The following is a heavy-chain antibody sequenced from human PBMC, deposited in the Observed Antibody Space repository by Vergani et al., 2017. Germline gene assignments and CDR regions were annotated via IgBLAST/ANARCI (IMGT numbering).Heavy chain of an antibody. CDR1: GYSFTNYW. CDR3: ARLXGRDSSGSKYFDY. J-gene: IGHJ4*02. Sequence: EVQLVQSGAEVKKPGESVKISCQISGYSFTNYWIGWVRQMPGKGLEWMGIIHPADSDTRYSPSFQGQVTISVHKSISTAYLQRSSLRASDSAMYYCARLXGRDSSGSKYFDYWGQGTLVTVSS. V-gene: IGHV5-51*01. D-gene: IGHD3-22*01. CDR2: IHPADSDT.